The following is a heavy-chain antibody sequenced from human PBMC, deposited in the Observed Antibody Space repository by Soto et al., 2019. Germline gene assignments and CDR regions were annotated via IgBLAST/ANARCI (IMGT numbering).Heavy chain of an antibody. CDR3: ARGGCTSTSCLDY. J-gene: IGHJ4*02. CDR1: GFTFSSNW. V-gene: IGHV3-74*01. CDR2: INNDGSST. Sequence: EVQLVESGGGLVQPGGSLSLSCAASGFTFSSNWMHWVRQAPGKGLVWVSRINNDGSSTNYGDSVKGRFTISRDNAKNKLYLQMNSLRADDTAVYYCARGGCTSTSCLDYWGQGTLVTVSA. D-gene: IGHD2-2*01.